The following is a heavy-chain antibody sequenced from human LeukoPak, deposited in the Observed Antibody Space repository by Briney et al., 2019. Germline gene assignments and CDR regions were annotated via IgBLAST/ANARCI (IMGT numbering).Heavy chain of an antibody. CDR3: ARDYEDYYGDSNYGMDV. V-gene: IGHV3-21*01. J-gene: IGHJ6*02. Sequence: GGSLRLSCVASGFTFSGHYMDWVRQAPGKGLEWVSSISSSSSYIYYADSVKGRFTISRDNAKNSLYLQMNSLRAEDTAVYYCARDYEDYYGDSNYGMDVWGQGTTVTVSS. CDR2: ISSSSSYI. CDR1: GFTFSGHY. D-gene: IGHD4-17*01.